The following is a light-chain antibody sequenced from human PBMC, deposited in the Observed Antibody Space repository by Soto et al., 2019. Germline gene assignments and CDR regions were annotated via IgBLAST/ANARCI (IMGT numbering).Light chain of an antibody. Sequence: DILMTQSPSTLSASAGDRVTISCRASQSISGRLAWYQQKAGQAPSLLIYGVSTRASGVPSRFSGSGSETEFTLTISSLQSGDSAAYYCQQYNSYSQTFGQGTKVDIK. J-gene: IGKJ1*01. V-gene: IGKV1-5*01. CDR3: QQYNSYSQT. CDR2: GVS. CDR1: QSISGR.